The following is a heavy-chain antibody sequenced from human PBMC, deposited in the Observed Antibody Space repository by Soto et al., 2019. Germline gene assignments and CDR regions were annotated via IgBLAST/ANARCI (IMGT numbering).Heavy chain of an antibody. CDR1: GGSISSGGYS. D-gene: IGHD3-22*01. J-gene: IGHJ5*02. V-gene: IGHV4-31*11. CDR3: ASIYDSSGYYYGNNWFDP. Sequence: SETLSLTCAVSGGSISSGGYSWSWIRQQPGKGLEWIGYIYYSGGTYYNPSLKSRVTISVDTSKNQFSLELSSVTAADTAVYYCASIYDSSGYYYGNNWFDPWGQGTLVTVSS. CDR2: IYYSGGT.